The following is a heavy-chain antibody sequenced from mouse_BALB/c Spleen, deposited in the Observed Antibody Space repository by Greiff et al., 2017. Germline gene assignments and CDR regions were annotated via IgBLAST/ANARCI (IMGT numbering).Heavy chain of an antibody. V-gene: IGHV1-62-2*01. D-gene: IGHD1-1*01. J-gene: IGHJ4*01. CDR3: ARHERGYYYGSAAMDY. CDR1: GYTFTEYI. Sequence: VQLQQSGAGLVKPGASVKLSCKASGYTFTEYIIHWVKQRSGQGLEWIGWFYPGSGSIKYNEKFKDKATLTADKSSSTVYMELSRLTSEDSAVYFCARHERGYYYGSAAMDYWGQGTSVTVSS. CDR2: FYPGSGSI.